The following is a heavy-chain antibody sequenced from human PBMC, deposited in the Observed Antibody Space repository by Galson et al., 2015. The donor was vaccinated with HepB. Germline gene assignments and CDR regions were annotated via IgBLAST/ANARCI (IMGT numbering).Heavy chain of an antibody. CDR2: STASSGTT. Sequence: SLRISCAASGFTFSSYAIYWVRQAPGKGLDWVSGSTASSGTTFYADSVKGRFIMSRDNSKNTLSMQRNSLTADDPGTYFCARGRYCSTSTCFHDMDVWGQGTTVTVS. D-gene: IGHD3-16*02. V-gene: IGHV3-23*01. CDR1: GFTFSSYA. CDR3: ARGRYCSTSTCFHDMDV. J-gene: IGHJ6*02.